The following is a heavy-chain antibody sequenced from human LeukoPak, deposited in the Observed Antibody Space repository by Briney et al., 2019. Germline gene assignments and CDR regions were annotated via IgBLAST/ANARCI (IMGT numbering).Heavy chain of an antibody. CDR3: ARGGRSVVPAAMVDY. D-gene: IGHD2-2*01. J-gene: IGHJ4*02. CDR2: IYTSGST. CDR1: GGSISSYY. Sequence: SETLSLTCTVSGGSISSYYWSWIRQPAGKGLEWIGRIYTSGSTNYNPSLKSRVTMSVDTSKNQFSLKLSSVTAADTAVYYCARGGRSVVPAAMVDYWGQGTLVTVSS. V-gene: IGHV4-4*07.